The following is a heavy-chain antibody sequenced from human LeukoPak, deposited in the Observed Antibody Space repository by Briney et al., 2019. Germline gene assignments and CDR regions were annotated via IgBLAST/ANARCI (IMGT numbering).Heavy chain of an antibody. CDR1: GYTFTSYY. V-gene: IGHV1-46*01. CDR3: ARSSGYEDFDY. J-gene: IGHJ4*02. Sequence: APVKVSCKASGYTFTSYYMHWVRQAPGQGLEWIGIINPSGGSTSYAQKFQGRVTMTRDTSTSTVYMELSSLRSEDTAVYYCARSSGYEDFDYWGQGTLVTVSS. CDR2: INPSGGST. D-gene: IGHD5-12*01.